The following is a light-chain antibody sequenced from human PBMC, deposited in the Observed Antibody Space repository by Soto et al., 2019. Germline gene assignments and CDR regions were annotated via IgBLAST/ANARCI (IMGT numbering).Light chain of an antibody. CDR1: SSDVGGYNS. V-gene: IGLV2-11*01. J-gene: IGLJ1*01. CDR2: DVI. CDR3: CSYVGSSSYV. Sequence: QSALTQPRSVSGSPGQSVTVSCIVTSSDVGGYNSVSWYQEHPGKAPKLMIYDVIKRPSGVPDRFSGSKSGNTASLTISGLLAEDEADYYCCSYVGSSSYVFGTGTKVTVL.